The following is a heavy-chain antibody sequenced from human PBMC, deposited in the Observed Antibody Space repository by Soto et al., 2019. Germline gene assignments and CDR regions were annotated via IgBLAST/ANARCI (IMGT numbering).Heavy chain of an antibody. CDR3: ARSYYDSSGPIDAFDI. J-gene: IGHJ3*02. V-gene: IGHV1-69*13. CDR1: GGTFSSYA. CDR2: IIPIFGTA. D-gene: IGHD3-22*01. Sequence: ASVKVSCKASGGTFSSYAISWVRQAPGQGLEWMGGIIPIFGTANYAQKFQGRVTITADESTSTAYMELSSLRSEDTAVYYCARSYYDSSGPIDAFDIWGQGTMVTVSS.